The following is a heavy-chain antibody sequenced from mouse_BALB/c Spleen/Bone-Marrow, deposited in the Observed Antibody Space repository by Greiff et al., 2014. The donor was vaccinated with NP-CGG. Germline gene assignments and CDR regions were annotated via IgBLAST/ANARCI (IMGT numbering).Heavy chain of an antibody. CDR3: TREDTNWDFDY. CDR2: ISSGGSYT. Sequence: EVHLVESGGGLVKPGGSLKLSCAASGFTSSSYTMSWVRQTPEKRLEWVATISSGGSYTYYPDSVKGRFTISRDNAMNTLYLQMGSLKSEDTAMYYCTREDTNWDFDYWGQGTTLTVSS. V-gene: IGHV5-6-4*01. D-gene: IGHD4-1*01. CDR1: GFTSSSYT. J-gene: IGHJ2*01.